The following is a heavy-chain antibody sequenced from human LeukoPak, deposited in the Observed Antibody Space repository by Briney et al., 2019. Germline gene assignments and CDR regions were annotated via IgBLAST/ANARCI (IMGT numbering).Heavy chain of an antibody. V-gene: IGHV3-9*01. CDR3: AKDSSYYFGSGSSGVDY. Sequence: TGGSLRLSCAASGFTFDDYAMHWVRQAPGKGLEWVSGISWNSGNIGYADSVKGRFTISRDSAKNSLYLQMNSLRGEDTALYYCAKDSSYYFGSGSSGVDYWGQGTLVTVSS. D-gene: IGHD3-10*01. CDR1: GFTFDDYA. CDR2: ISWNSGNI. J-gene: IGHJ4*02.